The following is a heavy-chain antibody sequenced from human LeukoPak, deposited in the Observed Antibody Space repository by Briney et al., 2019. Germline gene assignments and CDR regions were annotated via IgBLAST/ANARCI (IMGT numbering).Heavy chain of an antibody. CDR1: GFTFTSYD. D-gene: IGHD4-17*01. J-gene: IGHJ4*02. CDR3: AREGYGDYFYPQTQSIDY. Sequence: ASVKVSCKASGFTFTSYDINWVRQATGQGLEWMGWMNPNSGNTGYAQKFQGRVTMTRNTSISTAYAELSSLRSEDTAVYYCAREGYGDYFYPQTQSIDYWGQGTLVTVSS. CDR2: MNPNSGNT. V-gene: IGHV1-8*01.